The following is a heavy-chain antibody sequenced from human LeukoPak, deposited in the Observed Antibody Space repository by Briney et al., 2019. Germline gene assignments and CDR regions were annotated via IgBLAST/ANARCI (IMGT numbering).Heavy chain of an antibody. CDR3: AREFPPPGGLFYYLDY. D-gene: IGHD2-21*01. CDR2: ISHSGTS. CDR1: GASISSNY. J-gene: IGHJ4*02. Sequence: SETLSLTCTVSGASISSNYWNWVRQSPAKGLEWIAYISHSGTSNYNPSLKSRVDMSIDTSKNQFSLRLSSVTEADTAVYYCAREFPPPGGLFYYLDYWGQGTLVTVSS. V-gene: IGHV4-59*01.